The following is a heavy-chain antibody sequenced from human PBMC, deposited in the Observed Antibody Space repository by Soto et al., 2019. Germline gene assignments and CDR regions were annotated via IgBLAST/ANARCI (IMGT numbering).Heavy chain of an antibody. Sequence: SQTLSLTCAISWGSVSSNTATWNWVRQSPSRGLEWLGRTYYRSNWNFDYALSVKSRITINPDTSKNQFSLQLNSLTPEDTAVYYCAGELDIHHGLGYWGPGTSVTVSS. D-gene: IGHD3-3*02. CDR2: TYYRSNWNF. J-gene: IGHJ4*02. V-gene: IGHV6-1*01. CDR1: WGSVSSNTAT. CDR3: AGELDIHHGLGY.